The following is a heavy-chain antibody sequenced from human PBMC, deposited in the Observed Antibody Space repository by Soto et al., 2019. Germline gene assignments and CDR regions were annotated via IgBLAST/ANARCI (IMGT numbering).Heavy chain of an antibody. J-gene: IGHJ6*02. V-gene: IGHV3-23*01. CDR2: ISDSGGVT. CDR3: AKGYGSVYYYGLDA. D-gene: IGHD3-16*01. CDR1: GFIFNNYA. Sequence: VQVLESGGGLVQPGGSLRLSCAASGFIFNNYAMSWVRQAPGKGLQWVSGISDSGGVTYYPESMKGRFTISRDNSKNTVYLQMNSLRAEDTAVYYCAKGYGSVYYYGLDAWGQGTTVTVSS.